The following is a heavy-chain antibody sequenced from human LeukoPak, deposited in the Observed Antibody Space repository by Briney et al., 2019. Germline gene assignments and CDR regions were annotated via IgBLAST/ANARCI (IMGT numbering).Heavy chain of an antibody. CDR2: INWNSDSI. CDR3: AINGGGDSGYGNFDY. Sequence: SWGSLRLSCAVSGFTFDDYAMHWGRHVPGKGLEWVSGINWNSDSIGYADSVKGRFTTSRDNAKNSLYLQMNSLRAEDTPFYYCAINGGGDSGYGNFDYWGQGTLVTVSS. V-gene: IGHV3-9*01. J-gene: IGHJ4*02. CDR1: GFTFDDYA. D-gene: IGHD5-12*01.